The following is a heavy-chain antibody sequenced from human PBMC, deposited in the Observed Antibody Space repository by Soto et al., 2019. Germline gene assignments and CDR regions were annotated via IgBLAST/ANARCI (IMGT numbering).Heavy chain of an antibody. CDR1: GGTFSSYA. CDR3: AREGRDGYNQPPWFDP. Sequence: GASVKVSCKASGGTFSSYAISWVRQAPGQGLEWMGGIIPIFGTANYAQKFQGRVTITADEPTSTAYMELSSLRSEDTAVYYCAREGRDGYNQPPWFDPWGQGTLVTVSS. J-gene: IGHJ5*02. D-gene: IGHD5-12*01. V-gene: IGHV1-69*13. CDR2: IIPIFGTA.